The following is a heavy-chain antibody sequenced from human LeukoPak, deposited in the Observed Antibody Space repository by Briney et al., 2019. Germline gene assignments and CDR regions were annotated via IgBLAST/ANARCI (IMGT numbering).Heavy chain of an antibody. Sequence: ASVKVSCKASGYTFTSYGIIWVRQAPGQGLQWMGWISAHNGKTIYAQNLQGRVTMTTDTSTNTVYLELRSLTSDDTAVYYCARAGTTLLLDYWGQGTLVTVSS. D-gene: IGHD4-11*01. V-gene: IGHV1-18*01. CDR2: ISAHNGKT. CDR1: GYTFTSYG. J-gene: IGHJ4*02. CDR3: ARAGTTLLLDY.